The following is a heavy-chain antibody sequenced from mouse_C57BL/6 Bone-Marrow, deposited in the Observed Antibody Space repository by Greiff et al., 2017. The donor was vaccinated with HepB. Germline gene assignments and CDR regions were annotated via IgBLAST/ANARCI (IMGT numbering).Heavy chain of an antibody. CDR1: GYSFTSYY. Sequence: QVQLQQSGPELVKPGASEKISCKASGYSFTSYYIHWVKQRPGQGLEWIGGICPGSGNTKYNEKVKGKVTLTADTSSSTAYMQLSSLTSEDSAVYYCARSYYGNYVGWVAYWGQGTLVTVSA. V-gene: IGHV1-66*01. D-gene: IGHD2-1*01. CDR3: ARSYYGNYVGWVAY. CDR2: ICPGSGNT. J-gene: IGHJ3*01.